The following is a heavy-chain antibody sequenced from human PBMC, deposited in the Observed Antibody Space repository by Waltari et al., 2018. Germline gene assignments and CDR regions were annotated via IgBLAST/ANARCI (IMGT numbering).Heavy chain of an antibody. CDR2: IMTDGREE. J-gene: IGHJ3*02. Sequence: EVQLVESGGGLVQPGGSLRLSCAASGFTLSNYWTSWVRQAPGKGQEWVANIMTDGREEYYVDSVRGRFTISRDNAKNSLYLQMNSLRPEDTAVYYCVRDQWFAFDIWGQGTMVTVSS. CDR1: GFTLSNYW. D-gene: IGHD3-22*01. CDR3: VRDQWFAFDI. V-gene: IGHV3-7*01.